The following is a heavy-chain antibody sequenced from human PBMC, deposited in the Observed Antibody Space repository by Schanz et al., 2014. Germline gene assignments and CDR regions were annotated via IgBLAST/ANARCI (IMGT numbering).Heavy chain of an antibody. CDR3: TRGGYSYALSAFDI. Sequence: QVHLVQSGAEVHKPGASLKISCKASGYTFTNFFLHWVRQAPGQGLEWMGIINPIGGSTNYAQKLQGRVTMTTDTSTGTAYMELRSLRSDDTALYYCTRGGYSYALSAFDIWGQGTMVTVSS. CDR1: GYTFTNFF. CDR2: INPIGGST. J-gene: IGHJ3*02. V-gene: IGHV1-46*01. D-gene: IGHD5-18*01.